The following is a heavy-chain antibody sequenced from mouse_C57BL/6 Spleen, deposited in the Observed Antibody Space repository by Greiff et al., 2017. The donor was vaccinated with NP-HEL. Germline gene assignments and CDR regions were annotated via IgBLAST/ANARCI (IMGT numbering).Heavy chain of an antibody. D-gene: IGHD1-1*01. J-gene: IGHJ2*01. Sequence: VQLQQSGAELVRPGASVKLSCTASGFNIKDDYMHWVKQRPEQGLEWIGWIDPENGDTEYASKFQGKATIPADTSSNTAYLQLSSLTSEDTAVYDCTTRHYYYGSSYEDYWGQGTTLTVSS. CDR1: GFNIKDDY. CDR2: IDPENGDT. CDR3: TTRHYYYGSSYEDY. V-gene: IGHV14-4*01.